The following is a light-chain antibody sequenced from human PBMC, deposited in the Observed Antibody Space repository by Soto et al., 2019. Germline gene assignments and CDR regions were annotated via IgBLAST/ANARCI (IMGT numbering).Light chain of an antibody. V-gene: IGKV3-15*01. CDR3: QHYDNWPPWT. J-gene: IGKJ1*01. CDR2: GAS. CDR1: QSVSNH. Sequence: EIVMTQSPATLSVSPGDRATLSCRASQSVSNHLAWYQQKPGQAPRLLIYGASTRATGIPARFSGSGSGTEFTLSISSLQSEDFAVYYCQHYDNWPPWTFGQGTKVEIK.